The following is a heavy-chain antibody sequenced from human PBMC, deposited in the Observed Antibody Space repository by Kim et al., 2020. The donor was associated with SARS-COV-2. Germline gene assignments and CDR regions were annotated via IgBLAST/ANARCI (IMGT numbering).Heavy chain of an antibody. Sequence: SVKVSCKASGFTFTSSAVQWVRQARGQRLEWIGWIVVGSGNTNYAQKFQERVTITRDMSTSTAYMELSSLRSEDTAVYYCAAAYYYDSSGYYSWAFDIWGQGTMVTVSS. V-gene: IGHV1-58*01. CDR1: GFTFTSSA. D-gene: IGHD3-22*01. J-gene: IGHJ3*02. CDR3: AAAYYYDSSGYYSWAFDI. CDR2: IVVGSGNT.